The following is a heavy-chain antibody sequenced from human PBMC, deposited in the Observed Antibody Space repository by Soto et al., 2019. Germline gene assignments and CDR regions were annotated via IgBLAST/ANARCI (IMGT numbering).Heavy chain of an antibody. CDR1: GFTFSHCG. V-gene: IGHV3-33*01. J-gene: IGHJ4*02. D-gene: IGHD5-12*01. CDR3: ARDGGHYDVGY. CDR2: IWNDGTTT. Sequence: LVESGGGAAQPGRSLRLSCETSGFTFSHCGMHWVRQAPGKGLEWVGMIWNDGTTTHFTDSVKGRFTISRDNSKNTVYLQMNSLREEDTAVYYCARDGGHYDVGYWGRGTLVTVSS.